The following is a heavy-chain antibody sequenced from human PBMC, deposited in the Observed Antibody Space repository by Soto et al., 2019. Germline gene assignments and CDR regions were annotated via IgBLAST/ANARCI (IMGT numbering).Heavy chain of an antibody. Sequence: HSETLSLTCGVSGGTIRRADWWTWVRQPPGKGLGWIGEIFQSGSTNYTPSLESRVTISVDKSKNQFSLTLTSVTAADTAVYFCARGRGRYSSGWSWFDPWGQGILVTVSS. V-gene: IGHV4-4*02. CDR2: IFQSGST. CDR3: ARGRGRYSSGWSWFDP. J-gene: IGHJ5*02. CDR1: GGTIRRADW. D-gene: IGHD6-19*01.